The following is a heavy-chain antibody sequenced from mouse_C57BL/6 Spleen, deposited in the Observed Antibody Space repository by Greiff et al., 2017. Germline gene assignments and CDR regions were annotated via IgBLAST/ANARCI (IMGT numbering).Heavy chain of an antibody. V-gene: IGHV5-17*01. CDR2: ISSGSSTI. CDR1: GFTFSDYG. Sequence: EVKVEESGGGLVKPGGSLKLSCAASGFTFSDYGMHWVRQAPEKGLEWVAYISSGSSTIYYADTVKGRFTISRDNAKNTLFLQMTSLRSEDTAMYYCARGSYSNMVFAYWGQGTLVTVSA. CDR3: ARGSYSNMVFAY. J-gene: IGHJ3*01. D-gene: IGHD2-5*01.